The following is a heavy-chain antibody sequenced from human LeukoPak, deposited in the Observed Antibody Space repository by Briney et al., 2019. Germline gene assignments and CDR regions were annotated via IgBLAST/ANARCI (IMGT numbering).Heavy chain of an antibody. D-gene: IGHD5-18*01. CDR3: AREGYSYGSPGDY. Sequence: GASVKVSCKASGYTFTGYYMHWVRQAPGQGLEWMGWINPNSGGTNYAQKFQGRVTTTRDTSISTAYMELSRLRSDDTAVYYCAREGYSYGSPGDYWGQGTLVTVSS. J-gene: IGHJ4*02. CDR2: INPNSGGT. CDR1: GYTFTGYY. V-gene: IGHV1-2*02.